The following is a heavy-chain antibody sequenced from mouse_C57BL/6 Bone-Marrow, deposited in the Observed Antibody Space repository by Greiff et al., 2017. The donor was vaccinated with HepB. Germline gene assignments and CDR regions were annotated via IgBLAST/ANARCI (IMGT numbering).Heavy chain of an antibody. D-gene: IGHD1-1*01. V-gene: IGHV10-1*01. Sequence: VKARFTISRDDSESMLYLQMNNLKTEDTAMYYCVRAVVAYYFDYWGQGTTLTVSS. J-gene: IGHJ2*01. CDR3: VRAVVAYYFDY.